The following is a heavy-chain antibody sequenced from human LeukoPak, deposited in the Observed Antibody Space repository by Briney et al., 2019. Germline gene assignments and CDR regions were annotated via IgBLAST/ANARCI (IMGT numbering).Heavy chain of an antibody. CDR1: GFPFSNYW. V-gene: IGHV3-74*01. CDR3: ARGEYGDLNFDY. CDR2: VNSDGSTT. D-gene: IGHD4-17*01. J-gene: IGHJ4*02. Sequence: GGSLRLSCAASGFPFSNYWMHWARQAPGKGLVWVSRVNSDGSTTIYADSVKGRFTVSRDNAKNTLYLQMNSLRVEDTALYYCARGEYGDLNFDYWGQGILVTVSS.